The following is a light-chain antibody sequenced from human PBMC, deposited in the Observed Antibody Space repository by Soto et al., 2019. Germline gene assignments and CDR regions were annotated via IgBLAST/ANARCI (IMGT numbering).Light chain of an antibody. CDR1: QTISTH. CDR2: AAS. Sequence: DIQMTQSPSSLSASVRDRVTITCRASQTISTHLNWYQQKQGKAPKLLIYAASTLQSGIPSRFSGSGSGTDFIININSMQPEDFATYYCQQSITIPYTFGQGTKLEIK. CDR3: QQSITIPYT. J-gene: IGKJ2*01. V-gene: IGKV1-39*01.